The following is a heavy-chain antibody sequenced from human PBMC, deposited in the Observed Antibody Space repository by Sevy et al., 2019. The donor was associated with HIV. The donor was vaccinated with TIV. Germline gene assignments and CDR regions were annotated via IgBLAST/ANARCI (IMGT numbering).Heavy chain of an antibody. V-gene: IGHV3-53*01. CDR3: ARGMILEGSWCGMDV. D-gene: IGHD3-3*01. CDR1: GFPVSSNY. CDR2: IFSGGST. J-gene: IGHJ6*02. Sequence: GGSLRLSGPVSGFPVSSNYMPWVRRAPGKGRGWVSVIFSGGSTYYADSVKGRFTISRDNSRNTLSLQMNSLRAEDTAVYYCARGMILEGSWCGMDVWGQGTTVTVSS.